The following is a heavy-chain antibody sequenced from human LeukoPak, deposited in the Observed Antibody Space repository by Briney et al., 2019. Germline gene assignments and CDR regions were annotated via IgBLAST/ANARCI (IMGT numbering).Heavy chain of an antibody. Sequence: SETLSLTCTVSGGSISPYYWHWVRLPAGKGLEWIGRIYTSGTTDYNPSLKSRVTISLDKSKNQFSLKMSSVTAADTAVYYCARVYCSGGSCSHFDFWGQGTLVTVSS. CDR1: GGSISPYY. D-gene: IGHD2-15*01. CDR2: IYTSGTT. CDR3: ARVYCSGGSCSHFDF. J-gene: IGHJ4*02. V-gene: IGHV4-4*07.